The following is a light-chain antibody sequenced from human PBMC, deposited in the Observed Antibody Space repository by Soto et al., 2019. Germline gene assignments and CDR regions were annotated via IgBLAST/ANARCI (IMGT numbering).Light chain of an antibody. CDR2: EVT. CDR3: SSYTTSNTPLYV. Sequence: QSALSQPPSASGSPGQSVTISCTGTSSDVGGNNFVSWYQQYPGKAPKLMIYEVTKRPSGVPDRFSGSQSGNTASLTISGLQAEDEANYYCSSYTTSNTPLYVFGTGTKLTVL. CDR1: SSDVGGNNF. J-gene: IGLJ1*01. V-gene: IGLV2-8*01.